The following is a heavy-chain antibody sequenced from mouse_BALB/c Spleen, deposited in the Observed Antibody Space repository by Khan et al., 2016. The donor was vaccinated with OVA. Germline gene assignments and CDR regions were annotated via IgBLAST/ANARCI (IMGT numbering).Heavy chain of an antibody. J-gene: IGHJ4*01. Sequence: VQLVESGPGLVAPSQNLSITCTVSGFSLTSYGVHWVRQPPGKGLDWLGVIWAGGSTSYNSALMSRLSISKDNSKSHVFLEMSSLQTDDTAMYYSAREPPVYYYDYGTIDNWGQGTSVTVSS. D-gene: IGHD1-1*01. CDR3: AREPPVYYYDYGTIDN. CDR2: IWAGGST. CDR1: GFSLTSYG. V-gene: IGHV2-9*02.